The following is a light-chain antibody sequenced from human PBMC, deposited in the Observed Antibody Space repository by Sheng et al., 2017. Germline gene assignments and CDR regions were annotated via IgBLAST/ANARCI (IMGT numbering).Light chain of an antibody. J-gene: IGLJ2*01. CDR1: NIGSKS. V-gene: IGLV3-21*03. Sequence: SYELTQPPSVSVAPGKTARITCGGNNIGSKSVHWFQQKPGQAPALVVYADIERPSGIPDRFSGSNSGNTATLTISRVEAGDEADYYCQIWDTNTEHRVFGGGTKLTVL. CDR2: ADI. CDR3: QIWDTNTEHRV.